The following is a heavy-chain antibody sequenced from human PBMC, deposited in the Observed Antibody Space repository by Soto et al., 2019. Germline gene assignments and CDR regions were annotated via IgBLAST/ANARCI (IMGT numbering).Heavy chain of an antibody. D-gene: IGHD2-2*01. CDR3: ATDLEYQLPYNWFDP. V-gene: IGHV1-24*01. Sequence: KVSCKVSGYTLTELSMHWVRQAPGKGLEWMGGFDPEDGETIYAQKFQGRVTMTEDTSTDTAYMELSSLRSEDTAVYYCATDLEYQLPYNWFDPWGQGTLVTVSS. J-gene: IGHJ5*02. CDR1: GYTLTELS. CDR2: FDPEDGET.